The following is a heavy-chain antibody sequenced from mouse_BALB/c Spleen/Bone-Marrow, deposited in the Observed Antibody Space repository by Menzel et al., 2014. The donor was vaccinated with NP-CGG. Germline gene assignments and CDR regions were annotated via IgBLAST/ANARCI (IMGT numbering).Heavy chain of an antibody. CDR2: INPSNVDT. J-gene: IGHJ4*01. V-gene: IGHV1S81*02. CDR3: SRGYFVSSYYYAMDS. CDR1: GYTFTSYY. Sequence: QVQLQQPGAELVKPVASVKLSCKASGYTFTSYYMFWVKQRPGQGLEWIGEINPSNVDTNFNEKFKSKATLTVDKYSNTAYMQLRSLTSYVSAVYCCSRGYFVSSYYYAMDSWGQAPSVT. D-gene: IGHD2-14*01.